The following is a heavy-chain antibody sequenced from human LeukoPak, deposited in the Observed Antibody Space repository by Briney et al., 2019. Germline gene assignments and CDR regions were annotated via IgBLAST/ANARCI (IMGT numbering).Heavy chain of an antibody. Sequence: GGSLRLSCAASGFTFSSYAMHWVRQAPGKGLEWVAVISYDGSNKYYADSVKGRFTISRDNSKNTLYLQMNSLRAGDTAVYYCARDPHPPQLVLYYFDYWGQGTLVTVSS. CDR2: ISYDGSNK. CDR1: GFTFSSYA. V-gene: IGHV3-30*04. CDR3: ARDPHPPQLVLYYFDY. D-gene: IGHD6-13*01. J-gene: IGHJ4*02.